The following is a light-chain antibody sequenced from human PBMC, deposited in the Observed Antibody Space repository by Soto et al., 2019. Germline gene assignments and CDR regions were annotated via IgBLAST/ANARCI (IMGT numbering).Light chain of an antibody. V-gene: IGKV3-15*01. J-gene: IGKJ2*02. CDR2: GAS. Sequence: EIVMTQSPATLSLSPGERAALSCRASQSINSELAWYQQKPGQPPRLLIYGASTRATGVPARFTGSESGSEFTLTISGLQSEDFAVYYCQQVHNCPRTFGQGTRLEI. CDR3: QQVHNCPRT. CDR1: QSINSE.